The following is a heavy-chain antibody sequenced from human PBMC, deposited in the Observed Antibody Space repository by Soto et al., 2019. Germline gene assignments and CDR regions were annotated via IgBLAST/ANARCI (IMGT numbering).Heavy chain of an antibody. CDR1: GGSISSSNW. CDR3: ARDPRREYQRRGRFSPVLSYYGMDV. V-gene: IGHV4-4*02. CDR2: IYYSGRT. J-gene: IGHJ6*02. Sequence: PSETLSLPCAVSGGSISSSNWWSWVRPPPGKGLEWLGEIYYSGRTNYNPSIKSRVTISVDKSKNQISLKLSSVTAAATAVYYCARDPRREYQRRGRFSPVLSYYGMDVWGQGSAVAVS. D-gene: IGHD2-2*01.